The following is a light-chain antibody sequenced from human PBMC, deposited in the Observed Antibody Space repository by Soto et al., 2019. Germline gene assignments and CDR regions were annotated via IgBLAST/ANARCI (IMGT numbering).Light chain of an antibody. J-gene: IGKJ5*01. Sequence: EIVLTHSPATLSLSPGETATLSCRSSQSVSSYLAWYQQKPGQAPRVLIYDASNRATGIPARFSGSGSGTDFTITISSLEPEDFAVYYCQQRSNWPSITFGQGTRMEIK. CDR3: QQRSNWPSIT. CDR1: QSVSSY. V-gene: IGKV3-11*01. CDR2: DAS.